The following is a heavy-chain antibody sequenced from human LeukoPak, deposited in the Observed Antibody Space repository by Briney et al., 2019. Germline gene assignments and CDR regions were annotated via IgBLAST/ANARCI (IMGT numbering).Heavy chain of an antibody. D-gene: IGHD3-22*01. Sequence: GASVKVSCKVSGYTLTELSMHWVRQAPGKGLEWMGGFDPEDGETIYAQKFQGRVTMTEDTSTSTVYMELSSLRSEDTAVYYCATHPAYDSSGYYSEDALDIWGQGTMVTVSS. V-gene: IGHV1-24*01. J-gene: IGHJ3*02. CDR2: FDPEDGET. CDR3: ATHPAYDSSGYYSEDALDI. CDR1: GYTLTELS.